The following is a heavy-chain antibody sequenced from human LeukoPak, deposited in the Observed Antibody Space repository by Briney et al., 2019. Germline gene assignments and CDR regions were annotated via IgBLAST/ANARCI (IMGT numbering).Heavy chain of an antibody. J-gene: IGHJ4*02. CDR2: IYTSGST. CDR3: VRDVAAGLTHQVARFDY. D-gene: IGHD2-15*01. CDR1: GGSINSYY. Sequence: SETLSLTCTVSGGSINSYYWGWIRQAAGKKLEWVGRIYTSGSTDYNPSLKSRVTMSVDTSKNQFSLKLTSVTAADTAVYYCVRDVAAGLTHQVARFDYWGQGTLVTVSS. V-gene: IGHV4-4*07.